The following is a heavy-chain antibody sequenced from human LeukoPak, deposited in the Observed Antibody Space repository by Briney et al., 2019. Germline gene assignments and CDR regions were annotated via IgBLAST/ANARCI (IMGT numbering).Heavy chain of an antibody. V-gene: IGHV1-2*06. CDR2: INPNSGGT. CDR3: ARGYYYDSSGYYS. J-gene: IGHJ4*02. Sequence: SSVKLSCTASGYTFTGYYMHWGRQAPGQGLEWMGRINPNSGGTNYEQKFQGRVTMTRDTSISTAYMELSRLRADATAVYYCARGYYYDSSGYYSWGQGTLVTVSS. D-gene: IGHD3-22*01. CDR1: GYTFTGYY.